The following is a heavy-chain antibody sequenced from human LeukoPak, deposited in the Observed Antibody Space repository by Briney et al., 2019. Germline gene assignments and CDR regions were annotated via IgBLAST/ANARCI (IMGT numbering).Heavy chain of an antibody. Sequence: PGGSLRLSCAASGFTFDDYAMHWVRQAPGKGLEWVSSISWNSGSIGHADSVKGRFTISRDNAKNSLYVQMNSLRAEDTAFYYCAKVYRQGRWLPLDYWGQGTLVTVSS. D-gene: IGHD5-24*01. CDR3: AKVYRQGRWLPLDY. J-gene: IGHJ4*02. CDR1: GFTFDDYA. V-gene: IGHV3-9*01. CDR2: ISWNSGSI.